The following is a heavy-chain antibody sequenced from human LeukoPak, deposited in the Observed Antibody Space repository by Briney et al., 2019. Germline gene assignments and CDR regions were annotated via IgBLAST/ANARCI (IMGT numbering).Heavy chain of an antibody. D-gene: IGHD1-26*01. CDR3: AAGSGSFDY. J-gene: IGHJ4*02. CDR2: INPKSGGT. CDR1: GYTLTELS. V-gene: IGHV1-2*02. Sequence: ASVKVSCKVSGYTLTELSMHWVRQAPGKGLEWMGWINPKSGGTHYAQKFQDRVTMTRDTSISTAYMELSGLRSDDTAVYFCAAGSGSFDYWGQGALVTVSS.